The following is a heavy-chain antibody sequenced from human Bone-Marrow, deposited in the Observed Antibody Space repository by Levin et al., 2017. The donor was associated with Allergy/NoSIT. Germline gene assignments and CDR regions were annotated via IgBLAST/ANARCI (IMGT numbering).Heavy chain of an antibody. CDR2: ISGSGTAM. D-gene: IGHD2-8*01. CDR3: GRWNGETDY. CDR1: GFSFSVYY. J-gene: IGHJ4*02. V-gene: IGHV3-11*01. Sequence: SCEASGFSFSVYYMTWFRQAPGKGLEWVSYISGSGTAMFYADSVKGRFTISRDNAKNSLSLQMSSLRAEDTAVYYCGRWNGETDYWGQGTLVTVSS.